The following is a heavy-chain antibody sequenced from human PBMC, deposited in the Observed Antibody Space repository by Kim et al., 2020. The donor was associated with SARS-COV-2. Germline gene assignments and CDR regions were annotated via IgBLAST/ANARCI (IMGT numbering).Heavy chain of an antibody. CDR1: GFTFSSYG. CDR2: ISYDGSNK. CDR3: AKEYSLYYYYMDV. D-gene: IGHD2-21*01. V-gene: IGHV3-30*18. J-gene: IGHJ6*03. Sequence: GGSLRLSCAASGFTFSSYGMHWVRQAPGKGLEWVAVISYDGSNKYYADSVKGRFTISRDNSKNTLYLQMNSLRAEDTAVYYCAKEYSLYYYYMDVWGKGTTVTVSS.